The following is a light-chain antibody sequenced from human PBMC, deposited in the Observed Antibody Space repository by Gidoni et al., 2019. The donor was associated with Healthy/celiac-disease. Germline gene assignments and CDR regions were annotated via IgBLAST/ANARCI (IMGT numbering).Light chain of an antibody. CDR2: WAS. J-gene: IGKJ4*01. CDR1: QSVLYSSNNKNY. Sequence: DIVMTQSPDYLAVSLGERATINCKSSQSVLYSSNNKNYLAWYQQKPGQPPKLLIYWASTRESVVPDRCSGSGSGTDFTLTISSLQAEDVAVYYCQQYFSTLLTFGEXTKVEIK. CDR3: QQYFSTLLT. V-gene: IGKV4-1*01.